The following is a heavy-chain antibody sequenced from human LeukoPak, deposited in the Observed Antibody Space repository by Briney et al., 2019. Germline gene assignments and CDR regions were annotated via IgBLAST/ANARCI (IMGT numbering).Heavy chain of an antibody. V-gene: IGHV4-59*01. D-gene: IGHD6-13*01. Sequence: KPSETLSLTCSVSGGSISSYYWSWIRQPPGKGLEWIGYIYYSGSTNYNPSLKSRVTISVDTSKNQSSLKLSSVTAADTAVYYCARKDHFSSSFDYWGQGTLVTVSS. CDR2: IYYSGST. CDR1: GGSISSYY. J-gene: IGHJ4*02. CDR3: ARKDHFSSSFDY.